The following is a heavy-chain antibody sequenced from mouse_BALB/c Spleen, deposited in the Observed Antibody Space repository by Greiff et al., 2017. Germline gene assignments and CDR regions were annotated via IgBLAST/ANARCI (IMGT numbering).Heavy chain of an antibody. CDR2: INPSTGYT. CDR3: ARKYGNYVAY. V-gene: IGHV1-7*01. D-gene: IGHD2-10*02. CDR1: GYTFTSYW. J-gene: IGHJ3*01. Sequence: VQLQQSGAELAKPGASVKMSCKASGYTFTSYWMHWVEQRPGQGLEWIGYINPSTGYTEYNQKFKDKATLTADKSSSTAYMQLSSLTSEDSAVYYCARKYGNYVAYWGQGTLVTVSA.